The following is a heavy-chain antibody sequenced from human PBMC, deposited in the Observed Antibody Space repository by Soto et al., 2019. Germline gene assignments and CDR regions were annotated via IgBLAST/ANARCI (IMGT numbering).Heavy chain of an antibody. V-gene: IGHV4-34*01. J-gene: IGHJ5*02. Sequence: SETLSLTCAVYGGSFSGYYWSWIRQPPGKGLEWIGEINHSGSTNYNPSLKSRVTISVDTSKNQFSLKLSSVTAADTAVYYCERGGYRTVAATPIISWFDPWGQGTLVTVSS. CDR3: ERGGYRTVAATPIISWFDP. CDR2: INHSGST. D-gene: IGHD2-15*01. CDR1: GGSFSGYY.